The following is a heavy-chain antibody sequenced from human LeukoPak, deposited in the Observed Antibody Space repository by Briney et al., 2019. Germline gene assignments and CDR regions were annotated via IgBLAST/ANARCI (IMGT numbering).Heavy chain of an antibody. V-gene: IGHV3-21*01. CDR3: ARTTVTGTYHYYMDV. D-gene: IGHD4-17*01. CDR2: ITTGSTFI. CDR1: GFTFSTYS. J-gene: IGHJ6*03. Sequence: GGTLRLSCEASGFTFSTYSMNWVRQAPGRRLEWLSSITTGSTFIYYADSVRGRFTISRDNAKNSLYLHVNSLRVEDTAVYYCARTTVTGTYHYYMDVWGKGTTVTVSS.